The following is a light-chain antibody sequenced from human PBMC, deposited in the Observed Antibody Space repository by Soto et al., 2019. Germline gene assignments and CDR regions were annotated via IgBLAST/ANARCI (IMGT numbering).Light chain of an antibody. CDR3: QQRSTSIT. CDR1: QTVSSY. CDR2: DAS. J-gene: IGKJ5*01. Sequence: IVLTQSPATLSLWPGETAILSCRASQTVSSYLSWYQHKPGQAPRLLIYDASKSAPGIPARFSGSGSGTDFTLTISSLSPADFAVYYCQQRSTSITFGQGTRREIE. V-gene: IGKV3-11*01.